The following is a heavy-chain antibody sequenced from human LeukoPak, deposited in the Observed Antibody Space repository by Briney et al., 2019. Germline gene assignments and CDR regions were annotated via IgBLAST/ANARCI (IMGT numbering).Heavy chain of an antibody. Sequence: RPSETLSLTCTVSGGSISSYYWSWIRQPPGKGLERIGYIYYSGSTNYNPSLKSRVTISVDTSKNQFSLKLSSVTAADTAVYYCARRVAVAGTLYYYYGMDVWGQGTTVTVSS. CDR2: IYYSGST. J-gene: IGHJ6*02. V-gene: IGHV4-59*08. CDR1: GGSISSYY. CDR3: ARRVAVAGTLYYYYGMDV. D-gene: IGHD6-19*01.